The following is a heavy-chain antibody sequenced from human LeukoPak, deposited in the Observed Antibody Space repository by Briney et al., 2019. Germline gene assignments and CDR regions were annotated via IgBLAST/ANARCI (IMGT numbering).Heavy chain of an antibody. D-gene: IGHD1-26*01. Sequence: KXXXXLSLTCTVSGASINTFYWSWIRQPPGKGLEWIGNIYYSGYTNYSPSLQSRVTMSVDTSKNQFSLNLNSVTAADTAVYYCARVVGATTFDCWGQGTLXXXXS. CDR1: GASINTFY. CDR3: ARVVGATTFDC. V-gene: IGHV4-59*01. J-gene: IGHJ4*02. CDR2: IYYSGYT.